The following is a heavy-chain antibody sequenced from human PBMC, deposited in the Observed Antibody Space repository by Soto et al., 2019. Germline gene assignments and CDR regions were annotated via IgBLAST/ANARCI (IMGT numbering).Heavy chain of an antibody. CDR2: ISGSGGST. J-gene: IGHJ4*02. Sequence: EVQLLESGGGLVQPGGSLRLSCAASGFTFSSYAMSWVRQAPGKGLEWVSAISGSGGSTYYADSVKGRSTISRDNSKNTLYLQMNSLRAEDTAVYYCAKWDGPLWFGEMGYWGQGTLATVSS. D-gene: IGHD3-10*01. V-gene: IGHV3-23*01. CDR3: AKWDGPLWFGEMGY. CDR1: GFTFSSYA.